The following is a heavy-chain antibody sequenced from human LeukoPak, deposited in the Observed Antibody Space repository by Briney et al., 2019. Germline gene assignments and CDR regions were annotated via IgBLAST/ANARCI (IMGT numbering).Heavy chain of an antibody. CDR1: GCTFSSYS. Sequence: GGSLRLSCAASGCTFSSYSMNWVRQAPGKGLEWVSYISSSSSTIYYADSVKGRFTISRDNAKNSLYLQMNSLRAEDTAVYYCARDGSSWYFGYWGQGTLVTVSS. V-gene: IGHV3-48*04. J-gene: IGHJ4*02. CDR3: ARDGSSWYFGY. D-gene: IGHD6-13*01. CDR2: ISSSSSTI.